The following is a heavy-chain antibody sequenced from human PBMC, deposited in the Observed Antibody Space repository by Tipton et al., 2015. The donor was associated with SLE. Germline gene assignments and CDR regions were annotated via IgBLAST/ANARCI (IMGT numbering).Heavy chain of an antibody. V-gene: IGHV1-69*01. CDR3: ARRGGTWGDYSYYGMDV. Sequence: QLVQSGPEVKKPGSSVNVSCTASGGSFSSNAISWVRQAPGQGLEWMGGVIPVLGTPNYAQKFQGRVTITADESTRTAYMELSSLRSEDTAVYYCARRGGTWGDYSYYGMDVWGQGTAVSVSS. CDR1: GGSFSSNA. J-gene: IGHJ6*02. D-gene: IGHD2-15*01. CDR2: VIPVLGTP.